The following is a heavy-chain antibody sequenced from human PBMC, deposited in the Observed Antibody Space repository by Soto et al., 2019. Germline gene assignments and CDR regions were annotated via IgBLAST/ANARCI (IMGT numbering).Heavy chain of an antibody. V-gene: IGHV3-9*01. CDR3: AKDTVPIFGVITHFDC. D-gene: IGHD3-3*01. Sequence: EVQLVESGGALVQPGRSLRLSCAASGFTFDDYAMHWVRQVPGKGLEWVSGISWNRGSIAYADSVKGRFTISRDNAKNYLYLQMNSLRPEDTALYYCAKDTVPIFGVITHFDCWGQGTLVTVSS. CDR2: ISWNRGSI. CDR1: GFTFDDYA. J-gene: IGHJ4*02.